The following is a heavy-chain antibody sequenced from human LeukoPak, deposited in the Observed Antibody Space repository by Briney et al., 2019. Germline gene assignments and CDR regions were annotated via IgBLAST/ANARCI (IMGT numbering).Heavy chain of an antibody. CDR3: ARNKEGKSLDY. J-gene: IGHJ4*02. CDR2: MNPNSGGT. Sequence: ASVKVSCKASGYTFTDYYIHWVRQAPGQGLEWMAWMNPNSGGTSYAQKFQGRVTVIRDTSISTAYMELSRLKFDDTAVYYCARNKEGKSLDYWGQGTLVTVSS. CDR1: GYTFTDYY. V-gene: IGHV1-2*02.